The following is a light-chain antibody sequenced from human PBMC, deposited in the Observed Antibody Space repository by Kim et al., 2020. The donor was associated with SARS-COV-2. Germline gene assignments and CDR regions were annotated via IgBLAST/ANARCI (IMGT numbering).Light chain of an antibody. CDR3: QQRSNWPPIT. Sequence: SPGERAALSCRASQSVSSNLAWYQQRPGQAPRLLIYDASNRATGIPGRFSGSGSGTDFTLTINSLQPEDFAVYYCQQRSNWPPITFGEGTQVEIK. V-gene: IGKV3-11*01. CDR2: DAS. CDR1: QSVSSN. J-gene: IGKJ5*01.